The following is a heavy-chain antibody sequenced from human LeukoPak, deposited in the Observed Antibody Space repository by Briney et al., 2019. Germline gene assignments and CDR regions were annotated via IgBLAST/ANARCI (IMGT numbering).Heavy chain of an antibody. CDR3: ARGGGVGCSGGSCFLDY. CDR1: GGSIPSGGYY. CDR2: IYYSGSA. J-gene: IGHJ4*02. V-gene: IGHV4-31*03. D-gene: IGHD2-15*01. Sequence: KSSETLSLTCTVSGGSIPSGGYYCRGVCQYPGKGLERIGYIYYSGSAYNNPSLESRVSMSADTSKKQFSLRLTSVTAADTPIYFCARGGGVGCSGGSCFLDYWGPGTLVTVSS.